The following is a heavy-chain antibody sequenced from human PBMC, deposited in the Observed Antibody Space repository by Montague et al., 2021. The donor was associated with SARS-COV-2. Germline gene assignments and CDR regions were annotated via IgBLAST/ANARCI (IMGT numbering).Heavy chain of an antibody. CDR1: SGSITSSGYY. D-gene: IGHD3-10*01. CDR2: IYYSGTT. V-gene: IGHV4-39*02. Sequence: SETLSLTCSVPSGSITSSGYYWGWIRQPPGKELEWIGNIYYSGTTYYNPSLQSRVTISVDTSKNHLSLRLSSVTAADTAVYFCARGMIRGVTTPFDYWGQGSQVTVSS. J-gene: IGHJ4*02. CDR3: ARGMIRGVTTPFDY.